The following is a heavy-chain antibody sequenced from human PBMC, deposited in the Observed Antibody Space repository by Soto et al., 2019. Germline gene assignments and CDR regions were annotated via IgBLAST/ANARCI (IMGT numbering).Heavy chain of an antibody. CDR1: EFTFSNAW. V-gene: IGHV3-15*01. Sequence: GGSLRLSCAASEFTFSNAWMNWVRQAPGKGLEWVGLIKSETDGGTTDYAAPVKGRFTVSRDDSKNSLYLQMNSLRAEDMAVYYCARDPWSRGYKFDYWGQGTLVTVSS. J-gene: IGHJ4*02. D-gene: IGHD5-12*01. CDR2: IKSETDGGTT. CDR3: ARDPWSRGYKFDY.